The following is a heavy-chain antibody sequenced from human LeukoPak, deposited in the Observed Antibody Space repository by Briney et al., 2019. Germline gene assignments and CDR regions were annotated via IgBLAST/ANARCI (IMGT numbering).Heavy chain of an antibody. Sequence: SETLSLTCTVSGVSISSSSYYWGWIRQPPGKGLEWIGSIYYSGGTYYNPSLKSRVTISVDTSKNQFSLKLGSVTAADTAVYYCARLGGSYYRFDYCGQGTLVTVSS. V-gene: IGHV4-39*01. J-gene: IGHJ4*02. CDR1: GVSISSSSYY. D-gene: IGHD1-26*01. CDR2: IYYSGGT. CDR3: ARLGGSYYRFDY.